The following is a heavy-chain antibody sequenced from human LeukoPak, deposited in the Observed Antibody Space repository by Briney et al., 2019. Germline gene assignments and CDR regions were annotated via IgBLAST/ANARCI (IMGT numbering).Heavy chain of an antibody. J-gene: IGHJ4*02. CDR1: GGSFSDYY. D-gene: IGHD3-22*01. CDR2: INHSGST. Sequence: SETLSLTCAVYGGSFSDYYWSWIRQPPGKGLEWIGEINHSGSTNYNPSLKSRVTISVDTSKNQFSLKLSSVTAADTAVYYCARRTYYYDSSGYYPFDYWGQGTLVTVSS. CDR3: ARRTYYYDSSGYYPFDY. V-gene: IGHV4-34*01.